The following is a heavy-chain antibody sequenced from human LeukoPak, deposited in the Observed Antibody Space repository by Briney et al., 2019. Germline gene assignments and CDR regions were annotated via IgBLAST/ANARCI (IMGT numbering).Heavy chain of an antibody. CDR2: IIPIFGTA. D-gene: IGHD4-17*01. V-gene: IGHV1-69*05. Sequence: SVKVSCKASGGTFSSYAISWVRQAPGQGREWMGGIIPIFGTANHAQKFQGRVTITTDESTSTAYMELSSLRSEDTAVYYCARDSNGDYGFDYWGQGTLVTVSS. J-gene: IGHJ4*02. CDR1: GGTFSSYA. CDR3: ARDSNGDYGFDY.